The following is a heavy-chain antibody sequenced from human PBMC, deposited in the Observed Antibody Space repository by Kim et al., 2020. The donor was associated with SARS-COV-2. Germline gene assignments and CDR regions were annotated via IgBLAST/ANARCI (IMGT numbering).Heavy chain of an antibody. CDR1: GFTFSSYS. V-gene: IGHV3-21*01. J-gene: IGHJ3*02. D-gene: IGHD4-17*01. CDR2: ISSSSSYI. CDR3: AREYGETADAFDI. Sequence: GGSLRLSCAASGFTFSSYSMNWVRQAPGKGLEWVSSISSSSSYIYYADSVKGRFTISRDNAKNSLYLQMNSLRAEDTAVYYCAREYGETADAFDIWGQGTMVTVSS.